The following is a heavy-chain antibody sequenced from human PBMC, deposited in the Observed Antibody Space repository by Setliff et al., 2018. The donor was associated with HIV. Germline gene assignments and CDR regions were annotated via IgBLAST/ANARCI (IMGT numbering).Heavy chain of an antibody. Sequence: GGSLRLSCAASGFGFSGYAMSWVRQAPGKGLQWVSAISGSGDSTYYATSVRGRFTISRDNYETTVYLQMNSLRGDDTGVYYCTTDADIDLYYYDSSGYYPFDHWGQGTLVTVSS. J-gene: IGHJ4*02. CDR3: TTDADIDLYYYDSSGYYPFDH. CDR2: ISGSGDST. V-gene: IGHV3-23*01. CDR1: GFGFSGYA. D-gene: IGHD3-22*01.